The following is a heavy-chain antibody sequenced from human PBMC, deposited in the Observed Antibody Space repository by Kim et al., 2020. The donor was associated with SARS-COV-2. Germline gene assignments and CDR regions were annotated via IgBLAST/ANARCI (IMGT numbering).Heavy chain of an antibody. Sequence: YAQQLQGRVTMTPDTSTSTAYMELRSLRSDDTAVYYCARTGTYSSWSIDYWGQGTLVTVSS. D-gene: IGHD6-6*01. CDR3: ARTGTYSSWSIDY. J-gene: IGHJ4*02. V-gene: IGHV1-18*01.